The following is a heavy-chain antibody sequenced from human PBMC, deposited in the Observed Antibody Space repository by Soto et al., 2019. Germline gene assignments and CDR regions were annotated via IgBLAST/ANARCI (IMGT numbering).Heavy chain of an antibody. D-gene: IGHD2-15*01. V-gene: IGHV3-9*01. CDR3: AKDPGGEYCSGGSCAIGY. CDR2: ISWNSGSI. Sequence: GGSLRLSCAASGFTFDDYAMHWVRQAPGKGLEWVSGISWNSGSIGYADSVKGRFTISRDNAKNSLYLQMNSLRAEDTALYYCAKDPGGEYCSGGSCAIGYWGQGTLVTVSS. J-gene: IGHJ4*02. CDR1: GFTFDDYA.